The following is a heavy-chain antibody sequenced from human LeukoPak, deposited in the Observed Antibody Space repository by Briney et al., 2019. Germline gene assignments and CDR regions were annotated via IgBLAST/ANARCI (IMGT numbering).Heavy chain of an antibody. Sequence: GGSLRLSCTPSGFTVSSNYMSWVRQAPGKGLEWVSVIYSGGSTYYADPVEGRFTISRDNSKNTLYLQMNSLRAEDRAVYYCARTGITVVISDAFDIWGQGTMVTVSS. CDR2: IYSGGST. J-gene: IGHJ3*02. CDR1: GFTVSSNY. D-gene: IGHD4-23*01. CDR3: ARTGITVVISDAFDI. V-gene: IGHV3-66*02.